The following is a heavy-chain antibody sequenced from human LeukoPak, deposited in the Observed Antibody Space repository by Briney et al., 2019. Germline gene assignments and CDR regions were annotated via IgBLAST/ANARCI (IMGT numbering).Heavy chain of an antibody. J-gene: IGHJ4*02. D-gene: IGHD2-2*01. CDR3: ARDRVVVPAAFDY. CDR1: GYTFTAYY. Sequence: ASVKVSCKASGYTFTAYYMHWVRQAPGQGLEWMGWINPNSGGTNYAQKFQGRVTMTRDTSISAAYMELSRLRSDDTAVYYCARDRVVVPAAFDYWGQGTLVTVSS. CDR2: INPNSGGT. V-gene: IGHV1-2*02.